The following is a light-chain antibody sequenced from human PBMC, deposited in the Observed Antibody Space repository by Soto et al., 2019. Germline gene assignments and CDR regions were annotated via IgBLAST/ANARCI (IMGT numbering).Light chain of an antibody. V-gene: IGLV2-11*01. J-gene: IGLJ3*02. CDR1: SSDVGGYEY. CDR3: CSYAGSYTWM. Sequence: QSALTQPRSVSGSPGQSVTISCTGTSSDVGGYEYVSWYQQDQGKAPQLIIYDVNKRPSGVPDRFSGSKSGNTASLTISGLQTDDETDYYCCSYAGSYTWMFGGGTKLTVL. CDR2: DVN.